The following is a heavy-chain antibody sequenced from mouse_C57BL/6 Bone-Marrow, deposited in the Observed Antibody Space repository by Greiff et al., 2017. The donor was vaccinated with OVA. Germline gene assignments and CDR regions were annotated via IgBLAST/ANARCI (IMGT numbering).Heavy chain of an antibody. CDR1: GYTFTSYW. J-gene: IGHJ4*01. CDR2: IHPNSGST. V-gene: IGHV1-64*01. CDR3: ARGSITTVVAKAMDY. Sequence: QVQLQQPGAELVKPGASVKLSCKASGYTFTSYWMHWVKQRPGQGLEWIGMIHPNSGSTNYNEKFKSKATLTVDKSSSTAYMQLSSLTSEDSAVYYCARGSITTVVAKAMDYWGQGTSVTVSS. D-gene: IGHD1-1*01.